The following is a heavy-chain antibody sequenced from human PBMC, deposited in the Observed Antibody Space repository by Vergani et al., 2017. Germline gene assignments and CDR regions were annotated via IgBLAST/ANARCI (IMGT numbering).Heavy chain of an antibody. CDR1: GGSLSVSY. CDR3: ARAGIWLPNN. V-gene: IGHV4-34*02. CDR2: INHSGSA. D-gene: IGHD3-9*01. J-gene: IGHJ4*02. Sequence: QVQLQQWGAGLVKPSETLSLTCVVHGGSLSVSYWSWIRQPPGKGLEWIGEINHSGSANYNPSLQSRVTISIDTSKNQFSLRLFSGTAADTAVYYCARAGIWLPNNWGQGTLVTVS.